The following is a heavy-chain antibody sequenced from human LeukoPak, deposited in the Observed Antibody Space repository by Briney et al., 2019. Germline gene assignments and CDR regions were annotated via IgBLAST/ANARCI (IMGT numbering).Heavy chain of an antibody. Sequence: GGSLRLSCAASGFTFSSYAMHWVRQAPGKGLEWVAVISYDGSNKYYADSVKGRFTISRDNSKNTLYLQMNSLRAEDTAVYYCARIYCSSTSCPWNSMDVWGQGTTVTVSS. CDR1: GFTFSSYA. V-gene: IGHV3-30-3*01. CDR2: ISYDGSNK. D-gene: IGHD2-2*01. J-gene: IGHJ6*02. CDR3: ARIYCSSTSCPWNSMDV.